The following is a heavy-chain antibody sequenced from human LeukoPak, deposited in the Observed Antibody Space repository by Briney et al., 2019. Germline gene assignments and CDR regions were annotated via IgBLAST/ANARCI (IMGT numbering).Heavy chain of an antibody. V-gene: IGHV4-34*01. J-gene: IGHJ5*02. D-gene: IGHD3-10*01. CDR3: ARVILRVVDP. Sequence: PSETLSLTCAVYGGSFSGYYWSWIRQPPGKGLEWIGETNHSGSTNYNPSLKSRVTISVDTSKNQFSLKLSSVTAADTAVYYCARVILRVVDPWGQGTLVTVSS. CDR2: TNHSGST. CDR1: GGSFSGYY.